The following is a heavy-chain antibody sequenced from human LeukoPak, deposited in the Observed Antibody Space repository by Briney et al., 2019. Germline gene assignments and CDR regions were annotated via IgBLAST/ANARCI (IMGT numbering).Heavy chain of an antibody. Sequence: SETLSLTCAASSGSFSAYYWSWIRQSPGKGLQWIGEISHSGSTNYNPSLKLRVSISLDTSKNQFSLRLSSVSAADTAVYFCARRYCSGGSCYMRGYYGMDVWATGTTVIVSS. J-gene: IGHJ6*04. D-gene: IGHD2-15*01. CDR1: SGSFSAYY. CDR3: ARRYCSGGSCYMRGYYGMDV. CDR2: ISHSGST. V-gene: IGHV4-34*01.